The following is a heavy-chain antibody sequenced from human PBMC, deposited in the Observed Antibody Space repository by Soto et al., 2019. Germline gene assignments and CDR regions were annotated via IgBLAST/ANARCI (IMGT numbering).Heavy chain of an antibody. CDR2: ISGYSNTI. Sequence: QVQLVESGGGLVKPGGSLTLSCEGSGFSFSDYYMNWVRRSPGKGLEWISYISGYSNTIHYADSVKGRFTISRDNGKNSLFLQMNSLRVEDTAVYYCARAGDRSSGWYDNWGQGTLVTVSS. CDR1: GFSFSDYY. CDR3: ARAGDRSSGWYDN. V-gene: IGHV3-11*01. J-gene: IGHJ1*01. D-gene: IGHD6-19*01.